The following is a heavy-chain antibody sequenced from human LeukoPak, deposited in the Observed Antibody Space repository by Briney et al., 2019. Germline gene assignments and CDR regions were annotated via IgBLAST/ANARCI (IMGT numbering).Heavy chain of an antibody. J-gene: IGHJ6*03. D-gene: IGHD2-2*02. CDR2: INHSGST. CDR1: GGSFSGYY. Sequence: SETLPLTCAVYGGSFSGYYWSWIRQPPGKGLEWIGEINHSGSTNYNPSLKSRVTISVDTSKNQFSLKLSSVTAADTAVYYCARILPAINYYYYYIDVWGKGTTVTVSS. CDR3: ARILPAINYYYYYIDV. V-gene: IGHV4-34*01.